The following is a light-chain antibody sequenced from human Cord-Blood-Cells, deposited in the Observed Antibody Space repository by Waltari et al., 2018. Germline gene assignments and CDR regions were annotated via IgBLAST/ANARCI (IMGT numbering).Light chain of an antibody. Sequence: EIVLTQSPATLSLSTGESATLSCRANQSVSSYLAWYQQKPGQAPRLLIYDASNRATGIPARFSGSGSGTDFTLTISSLEPEDFAVYYCQQRSNWLTFGGGTKVEIK. CDR1: QSVSSY. CDR3: QQRSNWLT. J-gene: IGKJ4*01. V-gene: IGKV3-11*01. CDR2: DAS.